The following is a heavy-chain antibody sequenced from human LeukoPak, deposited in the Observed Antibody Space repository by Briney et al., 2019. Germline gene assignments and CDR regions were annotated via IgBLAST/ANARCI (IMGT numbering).Heavy chain of an antibody. CDR2: IKSKTDGGTT. D-gene: IGHD1-14*01. J-gene: IGHJ6*03. V-gene: IGHV3-15*01. Sequence: PGGSLRLSCAASGFTFSNAWMSWVRQAPGKGLEWVGRIKSKTDGGTTDYAAPVKGRFTISRDDSKNTLYLQMNSLKTEDTAVYYCATGSYYYYMDVWGKGTTVTISS. CDR3: ATGSYYYYMDV. CDR1: GFTFSNAW.